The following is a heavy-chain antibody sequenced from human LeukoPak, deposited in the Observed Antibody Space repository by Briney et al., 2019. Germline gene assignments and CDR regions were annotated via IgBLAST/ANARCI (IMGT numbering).Heavy chain of an antibody. CDR1: GFTFSSYA. Sequence: GGSLRLSCAASGFTFSSYAMHWVRQAPGKGLEWVAVISYDGSNKYYADSVKGRFTISRDNSKNTLYLQMNSLRAEDTAVYYCAREGAYDSSGYYGVSWGQGTLVTVSS. CDR3: AREGAYDSSGYYGVS. CDR2: ISYDGSNK. V-gene: IGHV3-30*04. J-gene: IGHJ4*02. D-gene: IGHD3-22*01.